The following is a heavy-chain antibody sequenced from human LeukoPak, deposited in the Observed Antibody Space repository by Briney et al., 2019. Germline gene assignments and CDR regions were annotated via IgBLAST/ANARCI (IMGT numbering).Heavy chain of an antibody. V-gene: IGHV3-11*06. CDR2: ISSSGTYT. D-gene: IGHD1-26*01. CDR1: GFSFSDYY. Sequence: QTGGSLRLSCAASGFSFSDYYMTWIRQAPGKGLEWVSYISSSGTYTNYADSVKGRFTISRDNAKNSLYLQMNSLSAEDTAVYYCAKIAGTYSPDYWGQGTLVTVCS. J-gene: IGHJ4*02. CDR3: AKIAGTYSPDY.